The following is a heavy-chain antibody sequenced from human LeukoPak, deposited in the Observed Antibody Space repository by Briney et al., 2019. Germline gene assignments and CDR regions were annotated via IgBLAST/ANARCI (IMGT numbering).Heavy chain of an antibody. D-gene: IGHD5-18*01. J-gene: IGHJ4*02. CDR3: TIYSHGASAY. Sequence: PGGSLRLSCAAPGFTLNDAWMSWVRQAPGKGLEWVGRIKSKINGGTTEYAAPVKGRFTISRDESKKTLYLQMSSLKTEDTAVYYCTIYSHGASAYWGQGTLVTVSS. CDR2: IKSKINGGTT. V-gene: IGHV3-15*01. CDR1: GFTLNDAW.